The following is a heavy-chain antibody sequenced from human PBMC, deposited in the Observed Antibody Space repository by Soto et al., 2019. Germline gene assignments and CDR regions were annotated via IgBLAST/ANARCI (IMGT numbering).Heavy chain of an antibody. V-gene: IGHV1-69*13. Sequence: GASVKVSCKASGGTFSSYAISWVRQAPGQGLEWMGGIIPIFGTANYAQKFQGRVTITADESTSTAYMELSSLRSEDTAVYYCAKSLVKKKTIYRTMDVWGQGTTVTVSS. CDR3: AKSLVKKKTIYRTMDV. CDR2: IIPIFGTA. J-gene: IGHJ6*02. CDR1: GGTFSSYA. D-gene: IGHD3-16*02.